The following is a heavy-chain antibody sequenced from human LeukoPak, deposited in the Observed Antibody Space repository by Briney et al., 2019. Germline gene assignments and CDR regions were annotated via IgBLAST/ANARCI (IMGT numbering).Heavy chain of an antibody. D-gene: IGHD3-22*01. Sequence: SETLSLTCAVSGGSISSSSYYWGWIRQPPGKGLEWIGSIYYSGSTYYNPSLKSRVTISVDTSKNQFSLKLSSVTAADTAVYYCAGVPYYYDSSGYGGIWGQGTMVTVSS. CDR3: AGVPYYYDSSGYGGI. J-gene: IGHJ3*02. V-gene: IGHV4-39*01. CDR1: GGSISSSSYY. CDR2: IYYSGST.